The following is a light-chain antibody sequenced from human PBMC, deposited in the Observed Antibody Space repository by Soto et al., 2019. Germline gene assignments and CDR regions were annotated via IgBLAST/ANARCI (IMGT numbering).Light chain of an antibody. V-gene: IGLV4-69*01. CDR1: SGNNGYA. CDR2: LNSNGSH. CDR3: QTWSTDIRV. Sequence: QPVLTQPPSASASLGASVKLTCTVSSGNNGYAIAWQQQQPEKGPRYLMKLNSNGSHSKGDGIPDRFSGSSSGAERYLTISRLQSEDEDDYYCQTWSTDIRVFGGGTKLTVL. J-gene: IGLJ3*02.